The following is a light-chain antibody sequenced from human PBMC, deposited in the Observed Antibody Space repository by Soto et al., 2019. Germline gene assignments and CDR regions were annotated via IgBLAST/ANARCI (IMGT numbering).Light chain of an antibody. CDR3: QQYSSIPLT. V-gene: IGKV4-1*01. J-gene: IGKJ4*01. CDR2: WAS. CDR1: LSVFSSSNNKSS. Sequence: DIVMTQSPDSLSVSLGERATINCKSSLSVFSSSNNKSSFTWYQQKPGQPPKLLIYWASTRESGVPDRFSGSGSGTDFTLTIGSLQAEDVAIYYCQQYSSIPLTFGGGTRVEIK.